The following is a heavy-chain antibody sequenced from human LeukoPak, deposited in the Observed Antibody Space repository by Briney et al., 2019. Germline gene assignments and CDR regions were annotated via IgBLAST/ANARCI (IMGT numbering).Heavy chain of an antibody. J-gene: IGHJ5*02. Sequence: GGSLRLSCAASGFTFRNYALHWVRQAPGKGLEWVAFISFDGTKEYYADSLKGRFTISRDNSKNTLSLQMNSLRVEDTAVYYCASLATIIIVPTATPHDYFDPWGQGTVVTVSS. V-gene: IGHV3-30-3*01. CDR3: ASLATIIIVPTATPHDYFDP. D-gene: IGHD2-2*01. CDR1: GFTFRNYA. CDR2: ISFDGTKE.